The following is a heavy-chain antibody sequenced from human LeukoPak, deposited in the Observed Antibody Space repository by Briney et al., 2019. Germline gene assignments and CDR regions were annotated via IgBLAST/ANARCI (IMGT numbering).Heavy chain of an antibody. CDR1: GGSISSYY. J-gene: IGHJ1*01. CDR3: ARELRYSSDFQL. D-gene: IGHD3-9*01. Sequence: SETLSLTCTVSGGSISSYYWSWIRQPPGKGLEWIGYIYYSGSTNYNPSLKSRVTISVDTSKNQFSLKLSSVTAADTAVYYCARELRYSSDFQLWGQGTLVTVSS. V-gene: IGHV4-59*01. CDR2: IYYSGST.